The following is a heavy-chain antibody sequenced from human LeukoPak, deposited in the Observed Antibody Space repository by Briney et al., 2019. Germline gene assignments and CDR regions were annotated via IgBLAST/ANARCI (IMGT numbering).Heavy chain of an antibody. CDR1: EFTFSSYW. CDR3: ARVFGAGYSDY. Sequence: GGSLRLSCAASEFTFSSYWMSWVRQAPGKGLEWVASIKQDGSEKYYVDSVKGRVTISRDNAKNSLYLQMNSLRAEDTAVYYCARVFGAGYSDYWGQGTLVSVSS. V-gene: IGHV3-7*01. D-gene: IGHD4/OR15-4a*01. J-gene: IGHJ4*02. CDR2: IKQDGSEK.